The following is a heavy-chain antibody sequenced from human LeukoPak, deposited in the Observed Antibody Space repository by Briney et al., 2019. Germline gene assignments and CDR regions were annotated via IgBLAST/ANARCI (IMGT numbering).Heavy chain of an antibody. CDR2: IHSSGSTI. D-gene: IGHD6-19*01. V-gene: IGHV3-48*03. CDR3: ARIAAVAGIDY. J-gene: IGHJ4*02. CDR1: GFTFSSYE. Sequence: PGGSLRLSCAASGFTFSSYEMNWVRQAPGKGLEWVSYIHSSGSTIYYADSVKGRFTISRDNARNSLYLQMNSLRAEDTAIYYCARIAAVAGIDYWGQGTLVTVSS.